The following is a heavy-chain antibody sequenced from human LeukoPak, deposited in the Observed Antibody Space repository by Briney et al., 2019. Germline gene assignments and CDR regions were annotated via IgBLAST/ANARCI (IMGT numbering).Heavy chain of an antibody. D-gene: IGHD3-22*01. J-gene: IGHJ3*02. V-gene: IGHV4-59*01. CDR1: GGSISSYY. Sequence: SKTLSLTCTVSGGSISSYYWSWIRQPPGKGLEWIGYIYYSGSTNYNPSLKSRVTISVDTSKNQFSLKLSSVTAADTAVYYCARVPDSSGYRPFDIWAKGQWSPSLQ. CDR3: ARVPDSSGYRPFDI. CDR2: IYYSGST.